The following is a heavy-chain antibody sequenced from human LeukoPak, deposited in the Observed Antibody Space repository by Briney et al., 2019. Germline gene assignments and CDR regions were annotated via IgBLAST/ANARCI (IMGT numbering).Heavy chain of an antibody. J-gene: IGHJ4*02. CDR1: GFTFSSYA. V-gene: IGHV3-23*01. CDR3: AKRHAYSSSSFDY. D-gene: IGHD6-6*01. CDR2: ISGSGGST. Sequence: PGGSLRLSCAASGFTFSSYAMSWVRQAPGKGLEWVSAISGSGGSTYYADSVKGRFTISRDNSKNTLYLQMNSLRAEDTAVYYYAKRHAYSSSSFDYWGQGTLVTVSS.